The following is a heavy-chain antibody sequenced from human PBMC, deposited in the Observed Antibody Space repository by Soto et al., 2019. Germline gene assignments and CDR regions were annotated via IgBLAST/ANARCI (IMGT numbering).Heavy chain of an antibody. CDR2: ISYSGST. J-gene: IGHJ5*02. Sequence: PSETLSLTCTVSGGSISSYYWSWIPQPPGKGLEWIGYISYSGSTNYNPSLKSRVTMSVDTSKSQFSLRLSSVTAADTAVYYCARDRLASTGWPEAWGQGALVTVSS. D-gene: IGHD3-3*02. V-gene: IGHV4-59*01. CDR3: ARDRLASTGWPEA. CDR1: GGSISSYY.